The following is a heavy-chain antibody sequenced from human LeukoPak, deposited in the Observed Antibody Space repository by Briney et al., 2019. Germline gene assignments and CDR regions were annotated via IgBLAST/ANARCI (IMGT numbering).Heavy chain of an antibody. V-gene: IGHV3-21*01. CDR2: ISSGSSYI. J-gene: IGHJ4*02. Sequence: PGGSLRLSYAASGFPISNYNIKWVRQTPGKGLEWVSSISSGSSYIYYSDSVKGRFTISRDNGKNSVYLQMNSLRAEDTAVYYCARSISYMVRGVIYRAYYFDYWGQGTLVTVSS. CDR1: GFPISNYN. D-gene: IGHD3-10*01. CDR3: ARSISYMVRGVIYRAYYFDY.